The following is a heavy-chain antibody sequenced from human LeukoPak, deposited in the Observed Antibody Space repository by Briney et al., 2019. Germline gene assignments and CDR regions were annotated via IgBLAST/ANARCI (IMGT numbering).Heavy chain of an antibody. J-gene: IGHJ5*02. CDR1: GGTFSSYV. V-gene: IGHV1-69*04. D-gene: IGHD3-22*01. Sequence: SVKVSCKASGGTFSSYVISWVRQAPGQGLEWMGRIIPILGIANYAQKFQGRVTITADKSTSTAYMELSSLRSEDTAVYYCARENPQEPEYYYDSSASPGMWFDPWGQGTLVTVSS. CDR2: IIPILGIA. CDR3: ARENPQEPEYYYDSSASPGMWFDP.